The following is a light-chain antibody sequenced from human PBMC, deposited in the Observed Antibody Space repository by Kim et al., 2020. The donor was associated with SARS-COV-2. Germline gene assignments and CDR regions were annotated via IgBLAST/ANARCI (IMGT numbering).Light chain of an antibody. CDR2: GNS. Sequence: QRVTISCTGSSSNIGAGYDVHWYQQLPGTAPKLLIYGNSNRPSGVPDRFSGSKSGTSASLAITGLQAEDEADYYCQSYDSSLSGYVFGTETKVTVL. CDR3: QSYDSSLSGYV. V-gene: IGLV1-40*01. CDR1: SSNIGAGYD. J-gene: IGLJ1*01.